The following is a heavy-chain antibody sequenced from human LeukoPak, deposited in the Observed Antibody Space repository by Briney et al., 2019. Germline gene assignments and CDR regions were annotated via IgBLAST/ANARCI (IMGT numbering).Heavy chain of an antibody. D-gene: IGHD2-2*01. Sequence: SETLSLTCTVSGYSISSGYYWGWIRQPPGKGLEWIGSIYHSGSTYYNPSLKSRVTISVDTSKNQFSLKLSSVTAADTAVYYCASYCSSISCFYWGQGTLVTVSS. V-gene: IGHV4-38-2*02. CDR1: GYSISSGYY. J-gene: IGHJ4*02. CDR2: IYHSGST. CDR3: ASYCSSISCFY.